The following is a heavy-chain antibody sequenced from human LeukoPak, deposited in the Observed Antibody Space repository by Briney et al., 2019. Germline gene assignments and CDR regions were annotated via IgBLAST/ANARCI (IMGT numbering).Heavy chain of an antibody. CDR2: INHNGNVN. Sequence: GGSLRLSCAASGFTFSSYWINWARQAPGKGLEWVASINHNGNVNYYVDSVKGRFTISRDNSKNTLYLQMNSLRAEDTAVYYCARDPSFDYWGQGTLVTVSS. J-gene: IGHJ4*02. CDR3: ARDPSFDY. CDR1: GFTFSSYW. V-gene: IGHV3-7*03.